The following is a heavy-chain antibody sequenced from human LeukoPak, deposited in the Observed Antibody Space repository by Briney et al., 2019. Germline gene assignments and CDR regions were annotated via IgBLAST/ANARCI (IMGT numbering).Heavy chain of an antibody. CDR1: GYTFTSYG. V-gene: IGHV1-18*01. CDR3: AREFNYIVVVTAGPHYYYYMDV. J-gene: IGHJ6*03. Sequence: ASVKVSCKASGYTFTSYGISWVRQAPGQGLEWMGWISAYNGNTNYAQKLQGRVTMTTDTSTSTAYMELRSLRSDDTAVYYCAREFNYIVVVTAGPHYYYYMDVWGKGTTVTVSS. CDR2: ISAYNGNT. D-gene: IGHD2-21*02.